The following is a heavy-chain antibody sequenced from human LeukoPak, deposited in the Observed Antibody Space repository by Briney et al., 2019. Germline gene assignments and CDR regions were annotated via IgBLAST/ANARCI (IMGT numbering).Heavy chain of an antibody. D-gene: IGHD3-22*01. J-gene: IGHJ3*02. CDR1: GFTFSDYY. Sequence: GGSLRLSCAASGFTFSDYYMSWIRQAPGKGLEWVSYISSSGSTIYYADSVKGRFTISRDNAKNSLYLQMNSLRAEDTAVYYCARGGIVVVITTDAFDIWGQGTMVTVSS. CDR2: ISSSGSTI. CDR3: ARGGIVVVITTDAFDI. V-gene: IGHV3-11*01.